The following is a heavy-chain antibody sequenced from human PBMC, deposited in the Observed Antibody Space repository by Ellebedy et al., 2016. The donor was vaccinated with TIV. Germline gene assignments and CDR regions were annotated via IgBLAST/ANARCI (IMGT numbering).Heavy chain of an antibody. CDR2: IIPIFGTA. CDR3: ARDQRDGYNFFDY. CDR1: GGTFSSYA. D-gene: IGHD5-24*01. Sequence: ASVKVSCKASGGTFSSYAISWVRQAPGQGLEWMGGIIPIFGTANYAQKFQGRVTITRDTSASTAYMELSSLRSEDTAVYYCARDQRDGYNFFDYWGQGTLVTVSS. J-gene: IGHJ4*02. V-gene: IGHV1-69*05.